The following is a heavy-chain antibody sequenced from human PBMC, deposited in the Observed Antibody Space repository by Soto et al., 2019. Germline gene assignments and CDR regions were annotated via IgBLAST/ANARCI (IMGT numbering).Heavy chain of an antibody. Sequence: QVQLVQSGAEVKKPGSSVKVSCKASGGTFSSYAISWVRQAPGQGLGWRGGIIPIFGTADYAQKFQGRVTITADESTSTAYMELSSLRSEDTAVYYCASGAAEYYYYGMDVWGQGTTVTVSS. D-gene: IGHD3-10*01. J-gene: IGHJ6*02. CDR1: GGTFSSYA. CDR3: ASGAAEYYYYGMDV. CDR2: IIPIFGTA. V-gene: IGHV1-69*12.